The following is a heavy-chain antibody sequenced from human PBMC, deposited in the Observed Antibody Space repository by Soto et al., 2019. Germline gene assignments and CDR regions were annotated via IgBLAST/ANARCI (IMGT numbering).Heavy chain of an antibody. CDR2: ISYTGTT. J-gene: IGHJ4*02. CDR1: GGSMGSTSFY. D-gene: IGHD6-19*01. CDR3: ARVSGWFTTAYFDS. V-gene: IGHV4-39*02. Sequence: SETLSLTCTVSGGSMGSTSFYWDWIRQSPGKGLEWIGSISYTGTTFYTPSLKSRVTMSVDTSKNHFSLKMSSVTAADTAVYYCARVSGWFTTAYFDSWGQGTLVTVSS.